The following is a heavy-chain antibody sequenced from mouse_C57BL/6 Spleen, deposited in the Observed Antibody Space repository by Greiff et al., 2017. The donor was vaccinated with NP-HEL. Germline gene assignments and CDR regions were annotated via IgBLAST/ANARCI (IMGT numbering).Heavy chain of an antibody. CDR1: GFSFNTYA. V-gene: IGHV10-1*01. Sequence: EVQRVESGGGLVQPKGSLKLSCAASGFSFNTYAMNWVRQAPGKGLEWVARIRSKSNNYATYYADSVKDRFTISRDDSESMLYLQMNNLKTEDTAMYYCVRHSTHWYFDVWGTGTTVTVSS. CDR2: IRSKSNNYAT. D-gene: IGHD5-1*01. CDR3: VRHSTHWYFDV. J-gene: IGHJ1*03.